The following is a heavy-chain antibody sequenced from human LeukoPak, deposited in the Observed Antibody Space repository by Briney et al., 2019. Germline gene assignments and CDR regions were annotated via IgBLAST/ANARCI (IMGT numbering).Heavy chain of an antibody. CDR2: ISSSSSTV. Sequence: GGSLRLSCAASGFTFSSYSMNWVRQAPGKGLEWVSYISSSSSTVYYADSVKGRFTISRDNAKNSLYLQMNSLRAEDTAVYYCARGGDWNPFDIWGQGTMVTVSS. CDR1: GFTFSSYS. J-gene: IGHJ3*02. CDR3: ARGGDWNPFDI. D-gene: IGHD1-1*01. V-gene: IGHV3-48*01.